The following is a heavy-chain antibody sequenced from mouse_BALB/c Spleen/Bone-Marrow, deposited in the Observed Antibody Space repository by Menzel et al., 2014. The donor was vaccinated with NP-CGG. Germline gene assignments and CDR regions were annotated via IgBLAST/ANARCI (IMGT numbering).Heavy chain of an antibody. J-gene: IGHJ4*01. CDR1: GYTFTSYV. CDR3: ARRGFDEGYYAMDY. Sequence: VQLQQSGPELVKPGASVKMSCKASGYTFTSYVMHWVKQKPGQGLEWIGYINPYNDGTKYNEKFKGKATLTSDKSSSTAYMELSILTSEDSAVYYCARRGFDEGYYAMDYWGQGTSVTVSS. V-gene: IGHV1-14*01. CDR2: INPYNDGT.